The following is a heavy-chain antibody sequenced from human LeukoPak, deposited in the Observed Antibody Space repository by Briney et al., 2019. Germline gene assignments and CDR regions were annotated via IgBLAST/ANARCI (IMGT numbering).Heavy chain of an antibody. CDR2: ISSSGSTI. CDR1: GFTFSSYA. Sequence: PGRSLRLSCAASGFTFSSYAMHWVRQAPGKGLEWVSYISSSGSTIYYADSVKGRFTISRDNAKNSLYLQMNSLRAEDTAVYYCASFYYDSSGYNWFDPWGQGTLVTVSS. CDR3: ASFYYDSSGYNWFDP. J-gene: IGHJ5*02. V-gene: IGHV3-48*03. D-gene: IGHD3-22*01.